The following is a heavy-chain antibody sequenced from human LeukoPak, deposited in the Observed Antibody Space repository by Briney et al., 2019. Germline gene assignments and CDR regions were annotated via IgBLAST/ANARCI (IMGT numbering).Heavy chain of an antibody. V-gene: IGHV3-23*01. CDR3: AKATDDYSRRGIDY. D-gene: IGHD4-11*01. CDR1: GFTFSSYA. J-gene: IGHJ4*02. CDR2: ISASGDGS. Sequence: QSAGSLRLSCAASGFTFSSYAINWVRQAPGKGLEWVSSISASGDGSYYAISVKGRFTISRDNSKNTLFLRMNSLRAEDTAVYYCAKATDDYSRRGIDYWGQGTLVTVSS.